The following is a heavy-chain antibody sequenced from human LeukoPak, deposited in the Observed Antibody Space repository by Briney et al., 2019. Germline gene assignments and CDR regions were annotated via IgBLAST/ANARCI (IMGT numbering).Heavy chain of an antibody. CDR2: ISYDGSNK. CDR3: GGGGTQDY. V-gene: IGHV3-30-3*01. J-gene: IGHJ4*02. D-gene: IGHD6-25*01. CDR1: GFTFSSYA. Sequence: GRSLRLSCAASGFTFSSYAMHGVRQAPGKGLEWVAVISYDGSNKYYADSVKGRFTISRDNSKNTLYLQMNSLRAEDTAVYYCGGGGTQDYWGQGTLVTVSS.